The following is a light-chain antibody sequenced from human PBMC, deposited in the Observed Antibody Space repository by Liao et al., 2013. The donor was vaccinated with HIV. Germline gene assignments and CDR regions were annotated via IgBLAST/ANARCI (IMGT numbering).Light chain of an antibody. V-gene: IGLV3-21*01. J-gene: IGLJ1*01. CDR1: NIGSKS. CDR3: QAWDSSTRV. CDR2: QDN. Sequence: SYVLTQPPSVSVAPGKTARITCGGNNIGSKSVHWYQQKPGQAPVLVIYQDNKRPSGIPERFSGSNSGNTATLTISGTQAMDEADYYCQAWDSSTRVFGTGTKVTVL.